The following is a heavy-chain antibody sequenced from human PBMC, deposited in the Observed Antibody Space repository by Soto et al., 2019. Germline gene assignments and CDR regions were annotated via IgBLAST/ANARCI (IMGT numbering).Heavy chain of an antibody. J-gene: IGHJ6*02. CDR3: ARELDTYYDFWSGYSNYGMDV. Sequence: GGSLRLCCAASGFTFSSYSMNWVRQAPGKGLEWVSSISSSSYIYYADSVKGRFTISRDNAKNSLYLQMTSLRAEDTAVYYCARELDTYYDFWSGYSNYGMDVWGQGTTVTVSS. D-gene: IGHD3-3*01. V-gene: IGHV3-21*01. CDR2: ISSSSYI. CDR1: GFTFSSYS.